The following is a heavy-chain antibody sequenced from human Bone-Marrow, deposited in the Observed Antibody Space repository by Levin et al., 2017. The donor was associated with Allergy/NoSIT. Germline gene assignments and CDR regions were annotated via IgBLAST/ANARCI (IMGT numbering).Heavy chain of an antibody. D-gene: IGHD3-10*01. CDR1: GYAFTSYE. CDR2: MNPNFGTT. CDR3: ARGGGSGPIGHYYGMDV. J-gene: IGHJ6*02. V-gene: IGHV1-8*01. Sequence: ASVKVSCKASGYAFTSYEINWVRQATGQGPEWLGWMNPNFGTTGYAQKFQGRVTMTRNTSINTAYMELSSLTFEDSALYYCARGGGSGPIGHYYGMDVWGQGTTVAVSS.